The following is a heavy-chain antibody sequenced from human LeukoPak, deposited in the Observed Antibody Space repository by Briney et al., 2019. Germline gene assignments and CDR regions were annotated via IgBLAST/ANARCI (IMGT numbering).Heavy chain of an antibody. CDR3: ARARNYYDSSGYHTRGGFDY. J-gene: IGHJ4*02. D-gene: IGHD3-22*01. V-gene: IGHV1-3*01. Sequence: AASVKVSCKASGYTFSDHAIHWVRQAPGQSLEWMGWINAGNGNTKFSQNFQGRLTITRDTSANTAYMELSSLRSEDTSIYYCARARNYYDSSGYHTRGGFDYWGQGALVTVSS. CDR1: GYTFSDHA. CDR2: INAGNGNT.